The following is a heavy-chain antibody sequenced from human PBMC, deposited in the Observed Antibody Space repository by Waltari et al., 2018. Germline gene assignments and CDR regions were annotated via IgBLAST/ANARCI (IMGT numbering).Heavy chain of an antibody. V-gene: IGHV3-30-3*01. CDR3: AREGMVQGVIITRPFDY. Sequence: RLSCAASGFTFSSYAMHWVRQAPGKGLEWVAVISYDGSNKYYADSVKGRFTISRDNSKNTLYLQMNSLRAEDTAVYYCAREGMVQGVIITRPFDYWGQGTLVTVSS. D-gene: IGHD3-10*01. CDR1: GFTFSSYA. J-gene: IGHJ4*02. CDR2: ISYDGSNK.